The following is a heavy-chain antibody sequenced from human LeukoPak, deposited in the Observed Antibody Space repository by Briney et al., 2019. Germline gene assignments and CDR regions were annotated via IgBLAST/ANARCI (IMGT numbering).Heavy chain of an antibody. CDR2: IYPGDSDT. J-gene: IGHJ4*02. Sequence: GESLKISCKGSGYRFTSYWIVWVRQMPGKGLECMGIIYPGDSDTRYSLSFQGQVTISADKSISTAYLQWSSLKASDTAMYYCARFFGSGTYYQFDYWGQGTLVTVSS. CDR1: GYRFTSYW. D-gene: IGHD3-10*01. V-gene: IGHV5-51*01. CDR3: ARFFGSGTYYQFDY.